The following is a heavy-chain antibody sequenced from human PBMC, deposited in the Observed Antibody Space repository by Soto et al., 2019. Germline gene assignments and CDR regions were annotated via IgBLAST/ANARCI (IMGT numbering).Heavy chain of an antibody. CDR3: ARVGYCSSTPCWPIGYFEY. J-gene: IGHJ4*02. V-gene: IGHV4-61*08. D-gene: IGHD2-2*01. CDR1: GGSISSGGYY. CDR2: IYYSGST. Sequence: SETLSLTCTVSGGSISSGGYYWSWIRQHPGKGLEWIGYIYYSGSTNYNPSLKSRVTISVDTSENQFSLKLTSVTAADTAVYYCARVGYCSSTPCWPIGYFEYWGQGTQVTVSS.